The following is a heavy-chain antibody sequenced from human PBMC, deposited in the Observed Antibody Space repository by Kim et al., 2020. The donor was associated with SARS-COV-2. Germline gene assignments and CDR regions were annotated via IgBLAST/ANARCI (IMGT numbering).Heavy chain of an antibody. V-gene: IGHV4-61*02. D-gene: IGHD6-13*01. Sequence: SETLSLTCTVSGGSISSGSYYWSWIRQPAGKGLEWIGRIYTSGSTNYNPSLKSRVTISVDTSKNQFSLKLSSVTAADTAVYYCARDEYGGSWDNWFDPWGQGTLVTVSS. J-gene: IGHJ5*02. CDR1: GGSISSGSYY. CDR2: IYTSGST. CDR3: ARDEYGGSWDNWFDP.